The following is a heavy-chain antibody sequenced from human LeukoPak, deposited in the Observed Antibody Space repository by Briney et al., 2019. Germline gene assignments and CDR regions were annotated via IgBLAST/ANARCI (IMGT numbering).Heavy chain of an antibody. Sequence: ASESLSLTCAVYGGSFSGYYWSWIRQPPGKGLEWIGEINHSGSTNYNPSLKSRVTISVDTSKNQFSLKLNSVTAADTTVYYCARGPLRSGYYRPNWFDPWGQGTLVTVSS. CDR3: ARGPLRSGYYRPNWFDP. CDR1: GGSFSGYY. J-gene: IGHJ5*02. CDR2: INHSGST. V-gene: IGHV4-34*01. D-gene: IGHD3-3*01.